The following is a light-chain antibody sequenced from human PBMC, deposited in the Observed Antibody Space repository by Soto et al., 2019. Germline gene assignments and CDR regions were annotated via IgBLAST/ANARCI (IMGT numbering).Light chain of an antibody. CDR2: DVS. Sequence: QSVLTQPASVSGSPGQSITISCTGTSSDVGGYNHVSWYQQYPGKAPKVMIYDVSNRPSGVSNRFSGSKSGNTASLTISGLQAEDEADYYCSSYTSSSTLVFGGGTKLTVL. J-gene: IGLJ2*01. CDR3: SSYTSSSTLV. V-gene: IGLV2-14*01. CDR1: SSDVGGYNH.